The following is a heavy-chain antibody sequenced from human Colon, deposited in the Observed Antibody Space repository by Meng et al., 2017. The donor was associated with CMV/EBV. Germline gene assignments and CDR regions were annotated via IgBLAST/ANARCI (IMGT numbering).Heavy chain of an antibody. CDR1: GVPLSGYH. CDR2: INHNGIT. J-gene: IGHJ5*02. V-gene: IGHV4-34*01. D-gene: IGHD3-3*01. CDR3: ARQIWSGSLYNWFDP. Sequence: GSLRLSCAVSGVPLSGYHWSWTRQAPGNDLEWIGDINHNGITKYNPSLKSRLTISVDMSGNEFSLRLSSVTAADTAVYYCARQIWSGSLYNWFDPWDQGTLVTVSS.